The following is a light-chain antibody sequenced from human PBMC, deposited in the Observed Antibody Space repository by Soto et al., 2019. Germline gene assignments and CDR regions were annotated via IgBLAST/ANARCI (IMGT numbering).Light chain of an antibody. Sequence: QSALTQPRSVSGSPGQSVTISCTGTSGNVGGYNYVSWYQQHSGRAPKLVIFDVNKRPSGVPDRFSGSKSGNTASLTISGLEAEDEADYYCCSYVGTALVGGGTQLTVL. CDR1: SGNVGGYNY. CDR3: CSYVGTAL. J-gene: IGLJ2*01. V-gene: IGLV2-11*01. CDR2: DVN.